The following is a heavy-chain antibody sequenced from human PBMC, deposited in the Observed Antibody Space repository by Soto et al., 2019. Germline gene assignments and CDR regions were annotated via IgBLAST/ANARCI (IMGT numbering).Heavy chain of an antibody. CDR2: IIPILGIA. Sequence: GGSVKVSCKASGGPFSSYTISWVRQAPGQRLEWMGRIIPILGIANYAQKFQGRVTITADKSTSTAYMELSSLRSEDTAVYYCARYSVGRREYSGYGYNAFDIWGQGTMVTVSS. CDR1: GGPFSSYT. D-gene: IGHD5-12*01. CDR3: ARYSVGRREYSGYGYNAFDI. V-gene: IGHV1-69*02. J-gene: IGHJ3*02.